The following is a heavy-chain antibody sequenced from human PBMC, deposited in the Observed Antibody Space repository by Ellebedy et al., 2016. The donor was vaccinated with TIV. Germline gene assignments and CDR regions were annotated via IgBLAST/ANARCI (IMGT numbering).Heavy chain of an antibody. V-gene: IGHV1-2*02. CDR2: INPNTGGT. J-gene: IGHJ4*02. CDR1: GDTFTDYY. Sequence: AASVKVSCKASGDTFTDYYFHWVRQAPGQGLEWMAWINPNTGGTGYAQKVQDRVTVTRDTSINTVYMELSNLRSDDTAVYYCARTRWQLAFDYWGQGTLVTVSS. CDR3: ARTRWQLAFDY. D-gene: IGHD6-6*01.